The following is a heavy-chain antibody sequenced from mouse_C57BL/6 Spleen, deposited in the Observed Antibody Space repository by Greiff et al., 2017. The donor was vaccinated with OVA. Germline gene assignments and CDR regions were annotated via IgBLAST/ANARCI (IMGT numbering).Heavy chain of an antibody. CDR3: ARGYGSSLGWFAY. D-gene: IGHD1-1*01. J-gene: IGHJ3*01. Sequence: QVQLQQPGAELVKPGASVKMSCKASGYTFTSYWITWVKQRPGQGLEWIGDIYPGSGSTNYNEKFKSKATLTVDTSSSTAYMQLSSLTSEDSAVYYCARGYGSSLGWFAYWGQGTLVTVSA. CDR1: GYTFTSYW. V-gene: IGHV1-55*01. CDR2: IYPGSGST.